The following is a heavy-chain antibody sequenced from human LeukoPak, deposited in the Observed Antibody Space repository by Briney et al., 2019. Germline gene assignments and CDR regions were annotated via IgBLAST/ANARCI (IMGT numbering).Heavy chain of an antibody. Sequence: SETLSLTCAVYGGSLSGYYWSWIRQPPGKGLEWIGEINHSGSTNYNPSLKSRVTISVDTSKNQWSLKLSSMTAADTAVYYCARQWLVSPLFDYWGQGTLVTVSS. CDR2: INHSGST. D-gene: IGHD6-19*01. J-gene: IGHJ4*02. V-gene: IGHV4-34*01. CDR1: GGSLSGYY. CDR3: ARQWLVSPLFDY.